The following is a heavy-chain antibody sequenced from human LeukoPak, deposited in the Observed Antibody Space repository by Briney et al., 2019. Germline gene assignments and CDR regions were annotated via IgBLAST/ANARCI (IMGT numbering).Heavy chain of an antibody. J-gene: IGHJ5*01. D-gene: IGHD1-26*01. CDR2: IKQDGSEK. CDR3: ARDRWEPDNWFDS. CDR1: GFTFSSYW. V-gene: IGHV3-7*01. Sequence: GGSLRLSCAASGFTFSSYWMSWVRQAPGKGLEWVANIKQDGSEKYYVDSMKGRFTISRDDTKNSLHLQMNSLRAEDTAVYYCARDRWEPDNWFDSWGQGILVTVSS.